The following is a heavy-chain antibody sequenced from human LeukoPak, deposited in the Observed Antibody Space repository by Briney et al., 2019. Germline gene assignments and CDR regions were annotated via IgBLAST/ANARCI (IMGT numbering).Heavy chain of an antibody. CDR1: GFIFSNYW. V-gene: IGHV3-7*01. D-gene: IGHD2-15*01. CDR2: IKQDEIEK. J-gene: IGHJ4*02. Sequence: GGSLRLSCAASGFIFSNYWMSWVRQAPGKGLEWVAKIKQDEIEKYFVDSVKGRFTLFRDNAKNSLYLQMNSLRAEDTAVYYCARGYCSGSSCYSGFYFDYWGQGALVTVSS. CDR3: ARGYCSGSSCYSGFYFDY.